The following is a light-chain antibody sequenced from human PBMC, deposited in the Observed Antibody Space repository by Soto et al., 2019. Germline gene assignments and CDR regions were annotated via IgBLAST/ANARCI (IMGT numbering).Light chain of an antibody. V-gene: IGKV1-39*01. J-gene: IGKJ1*01. CDR2: AAS. CDR1: QSISSY. Sequence: DIQMTQSPSSLSASVGDRVTITCRASQSISSYLHWYQQKPGKAPKLLIYAASSLQSGVPPRFSGSGSGTDFTLTISSLQPEDFATYDCQQSYSTPWTFGQGTNVEIK. CDR3: QQSYSTPWT.